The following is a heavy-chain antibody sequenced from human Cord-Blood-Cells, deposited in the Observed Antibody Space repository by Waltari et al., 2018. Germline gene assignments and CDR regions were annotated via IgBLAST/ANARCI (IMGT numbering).Heavy chain of an antibody. CDR3: AREWVSYNWNYWYFDL. Sequence: QMQLQESGSGLVEPSETLSLTCTVSGGSISSYYWSWMRRPPGKGVEWIGYIYYSGSTNTNPTLKSRVTISVDTSKNQFSLKLSSVTAADTAVYYCAREWVSYNWNYWYFDLWGRGTLVTVSS. V-gene: IGHV4-59*01. D-gene: IGHD1-20*01. J-gene: IGHJ2*01. CDR2: IYYSGST. CDR1: GGSISSYY.